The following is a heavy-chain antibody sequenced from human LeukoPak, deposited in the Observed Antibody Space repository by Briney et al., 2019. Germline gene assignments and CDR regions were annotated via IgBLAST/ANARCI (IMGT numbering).Heavy chain of an antibody. CDR3: AKASSYDFWSGYYGNDY. CDR2: ISYNSGSI. CDR1: GFTFSSYA. Sequence: PGGSLRLSCAASGFTFSSYAMSWVRQAPGKGLEWVSGISYNSGSIRYADSVKGRFTISGDNAKNSLYLQMNSLRAEDTALYYCAKASSYDFWSGYYGNDYWGQGTLVTVSS. V-gene: IGHV3-9*01. J-gene: IGHJ4*02. D-gene: IGHD3-3*01.